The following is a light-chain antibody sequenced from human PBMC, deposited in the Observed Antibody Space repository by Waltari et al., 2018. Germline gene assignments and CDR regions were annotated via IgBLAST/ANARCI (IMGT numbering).Light chain of an antibody. J-gene: IGKJ1*01. CDR2: VTS. CDR1: QSVGKY. CDR3: QKYVSLPAT. V-gene: IGKV3-20*01. Sequence: VLTQSPRTLSLSPGERATLSCRASQSVGKYLAWYQQKPGQAPRLLIYVTSTRATGIPDRFSGSGSGTDFSLTISRLEPEDFAVYYCQKYVSLPATFGQGTKVQAK.